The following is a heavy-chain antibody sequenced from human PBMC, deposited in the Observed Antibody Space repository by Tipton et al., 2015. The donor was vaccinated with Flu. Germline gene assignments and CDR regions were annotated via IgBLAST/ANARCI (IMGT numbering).Heavy chain of an antibody. Sequence: TLSLTCTVSGGSIRNYYWSWLRQPAGKGLEWIGRISHSGSTNYNVSLTGRFIMSVDPSKGQVSLRLSSATAADTAKYYCARDLRGYSGYTGGDAVGVWGQGTVVTVSS. V-gene: IGHV4-4*07. CDR3: ARDLRGYSGYTGGDAVGV. CDR2: ISHSGST. J-gene: IGHJ3*01. CDR1: GGSIRNYY. D-gene: IGHD5-12*01.